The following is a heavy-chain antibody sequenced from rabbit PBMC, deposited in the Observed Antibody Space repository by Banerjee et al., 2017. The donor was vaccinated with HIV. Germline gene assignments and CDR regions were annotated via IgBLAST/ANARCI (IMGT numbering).Heavy chain of an antibody. CDR2: IYNGDGST. V-gene: IGHV1S47*01. Sequence: QEQLVESGGGLVQPEGSLTLTCKASGFDFSSDAMCWVRQAPGKRPEWIACIYNGDGSTYYASWAKGRFTISKTSSTTVTLQMTSLTAADTATYFCARDYAGGSVDNLWGQGTLVTVS. CDR1: GFDFSSDA. J-gene: IGHJ6*01. D-gene: IGHD8-1*01. CDR3: ARDYAGGSVDNL.